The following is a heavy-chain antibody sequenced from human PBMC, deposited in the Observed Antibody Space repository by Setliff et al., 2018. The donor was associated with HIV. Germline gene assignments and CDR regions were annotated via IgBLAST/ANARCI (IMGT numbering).Heavy chain of an antibody. D-gene: IGHD3-9*01. J-gene: IGHJ3*01. CDR1: GFTFSSVW. V-gene: IGHV3-7*03. CDR3: ARDGPTGWDAFDV. CDR2: IKTDGETT. Sequence: PGGSLRLSCVISGFTFSSVWMSWVRQAPGKGLEWVATIKTDGETTYYVDSVKGRFTMSRDNAKNSLFLQMTSLRADDTAVYYCARDGPTGWDAFDVWGQGTMVTVSS.